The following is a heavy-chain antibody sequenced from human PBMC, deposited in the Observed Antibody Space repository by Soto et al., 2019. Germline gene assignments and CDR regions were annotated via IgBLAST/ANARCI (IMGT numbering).Heavy chain of an antibody. D-gene: IGHD3-3*01. CDR1: GFSFGSYA. V-gene: IGHV3-23*01. CDR2: ISGSDGKT. J-gene: IGHJ4*01. Sequence: GSLRLSCAASGFSFGSYALSWVRQAPGKGLEWVSTISGSDGKTFYADSVKGRFSISRDTSQSTLYLQMNSLRADDTAIYYCARWSYLDYWG. CDR3: ARWSYLDY.